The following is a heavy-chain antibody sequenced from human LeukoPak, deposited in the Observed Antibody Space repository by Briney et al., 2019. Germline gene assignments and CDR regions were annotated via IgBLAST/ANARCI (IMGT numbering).Heavy chain of an antibody. D-gene: IGHD1-26*01. V-gene: IGHV1-24*01. J-gene: IGHJ4*02. Sequence: ASVKVSCKVSGYTLTELSMHWVRQAPGKGLEWMGGFDPEDGETIYAQKFQGRVTMTEDTSTDTAYMELSSLRSEDTAVYYCATLLSVGAIGDCWGQGTLVTVSS. CDR2: FDPEDGET. CDR3: ATLLSVGAIGDC. CDR1: GYTLTELS.